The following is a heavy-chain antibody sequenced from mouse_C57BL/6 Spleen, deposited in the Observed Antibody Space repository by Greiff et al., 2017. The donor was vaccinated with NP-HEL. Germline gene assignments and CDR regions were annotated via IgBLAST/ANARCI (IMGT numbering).Heavy chain of an antibody. D-gene: IGHD3-3*01. J-gene: IGHJ2*01. Sequence: VQLQQPGTELVKPGASVKLSCKASGYTFTSYWMHWVQQRPGQGLEWIAKINPSNGGTNYSEKFKSKATLTVDKSSSTAYMQLSSLTSEDSAVYYCARAGLGLYFDYWGQGTTLTVSS. CDR1: GYTFTSYW. CDR2: INPSNGGT. CDR3: ARAGLGLYFDY. V-gene: IGHV1-53*01.